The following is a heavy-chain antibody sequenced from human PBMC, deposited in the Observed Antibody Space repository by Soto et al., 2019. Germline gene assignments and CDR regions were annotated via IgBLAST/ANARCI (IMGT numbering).Heavy chain of an antibody. D-gene: IGHD3-22*01. J-gene: IGHJ4*02. CDR1: GFTFSSYW. Sequence: GGSLRLSCAASGFTFSSYWMSWVRQAPGKGLEWVANIKQDGSEKYYVDSVKGRFTISRDNAKNSLYLQMNSLRAEDTAVYYCARVPYYYDSPTDYWGQGTLVTLSS. CDR3: ARVPYYYDSPTDY. V-gene: IGHV3-7*03. CDR2: IKQDGSEK.